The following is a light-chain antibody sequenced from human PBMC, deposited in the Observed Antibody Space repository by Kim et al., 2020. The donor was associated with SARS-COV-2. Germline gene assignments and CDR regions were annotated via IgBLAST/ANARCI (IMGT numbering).Light chain of an antibody. CDR2: EAS. V-gene: IGKV3-11*01. CDR1: QSDRSH. J-gene: IGKJ2*01. Sequence: LPMRPGETATHAYRASQSDRSHLACYHQKPCQSPSLLSYEASNRATGIPARFSGGGSGTDFPLTITSLGPEDFVVYDCQQRSQYTFGQGTKLEI. CDR3: QQRSQYT.